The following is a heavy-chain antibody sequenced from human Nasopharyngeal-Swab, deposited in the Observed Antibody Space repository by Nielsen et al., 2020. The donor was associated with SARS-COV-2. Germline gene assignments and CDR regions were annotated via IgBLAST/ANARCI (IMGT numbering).Heavy chain of an antibody. CDR2: ISGDGRST. CDR3: AKGYGGAPTSCFDP. J-gene: IGHJ5*02. D-gene: IGHD5-24*01. Sequence: VRQAPGKGLEWVSAISGDGRSTYYADSVKGRFTISRDTAKNTLYLEMNNLRAEDTALYYCAKGYGGAPTSCFDPWGQGALVTVSS. V-gene: IGHV3-23*01.